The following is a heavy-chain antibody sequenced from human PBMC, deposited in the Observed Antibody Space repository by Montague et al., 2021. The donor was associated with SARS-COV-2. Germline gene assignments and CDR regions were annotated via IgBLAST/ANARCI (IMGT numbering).Heavy chain of an antibody. CDR1: GGSFTDFY. CDR3: ARQLPSYCATNKCYPYYFDG. CDR2: SNDRGSS. V-gene: IGHV4-34*01. D-gene: IGHD2-8*01. Sequence: SETLSLTCAVYGGSFTDFYWTWIRQPPGKGLEWIGESNDRGSSNYNPSLQNRVTISVDKSKNQISLKLTSVTAADTATYYCARQLPSYCATNKCYPYYFDGWGQGALVTVSS. J-gene: IGHJ4*02.